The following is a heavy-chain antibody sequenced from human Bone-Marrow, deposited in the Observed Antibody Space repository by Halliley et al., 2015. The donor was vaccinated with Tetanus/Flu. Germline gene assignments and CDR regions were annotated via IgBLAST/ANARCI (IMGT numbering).Heavy chain of an antibody. J-gene: IGHJ4*02. Sequence: VSSISGSVSFIYYADSVKGRFIISRDNDKKSLYLQMNGLRAEDTGIYYCAREATITTLGIVYWGLGTLVSVSA. D-gene: IGHD5-12*01. CDR2: ISGSVSFI. V-gene: IGHV3-21*01. CDR3: AREATITTLGIVY.